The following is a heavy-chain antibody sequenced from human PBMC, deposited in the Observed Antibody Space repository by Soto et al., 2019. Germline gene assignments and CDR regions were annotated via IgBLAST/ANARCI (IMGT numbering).Heavy chain of an antibody. J-gene: IGHJ4*02. CDR1: GGTFSSYT. Sequence: QVQLVQSGAEVKKPGSSVKVSCKASGGTFSSYTISWVRQAPGQGLEWMGRIIPILGIANYAQKFQGRVTITADKSTSTAYMELSSLRSEDTAVYYCAMGPSGYCYVDYWGQGTLVTVSS. D-gene: IGHD3-3*01. CDR3: AMGPSGYCYVDY. V-gene: IGHV1-69*02. CDR2: IIPILGIA.